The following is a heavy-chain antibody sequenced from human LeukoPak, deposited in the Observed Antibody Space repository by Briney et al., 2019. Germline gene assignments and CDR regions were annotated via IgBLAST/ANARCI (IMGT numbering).Heavy chain of an antibody. J-gene: IGHJ3*02. CDR2: IFHTGST. V-gene: IGHV4-39*07. Sequence: SETLSLTCTVSGGSISSNEFFWGWIRQPPGKDLEWIANIFHTGSTFYNPSLKSRVTISVDTSKNQFSLKLSSVTAADTAVYYCACLTTADAFDIWGQGTMVTVSS. D-gene: IGHD3-22*01. CDR3: ACLTTADAFDI. CDR1: GGSISSNEFF.